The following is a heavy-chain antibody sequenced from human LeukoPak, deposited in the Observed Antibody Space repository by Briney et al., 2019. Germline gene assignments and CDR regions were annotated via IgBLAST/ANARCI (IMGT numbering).Heavy chain of an antibody. V-gene: IGHV1-46*01. J-gene: IGHJ5*02. CDR3: ARESDSGYSSSFNWFDP. Sequence: ASVKVSCKASGYSFTSYYMHWVRQAPGQGLEWMGIINPSGGSTSYAQKFQGRVTMTRDTSTRTVYVELSSLRSEDTAMYYCARESDSGYSSSFNWFDPWGQGTLVTVSS. CDR1: GYSFTSYY. D-gene: IGHD6-19*01. CDR2: INPSGGST.